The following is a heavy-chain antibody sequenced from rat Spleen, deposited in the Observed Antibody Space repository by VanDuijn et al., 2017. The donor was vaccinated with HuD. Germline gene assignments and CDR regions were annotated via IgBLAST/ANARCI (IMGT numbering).Heavy chain of an antibody. D-gene: IGHD1-7*01. J-gene: IGHJ2*01. V-gene: IGHV5-25*01. CDR2: ISTAGSNT. Sequence: EVQLVESGGGLVQPGRSMKLSCAASGFPFSNYDMAWVRQAPKAGLEWVAYISTAGSNTFYRDSVKGRFTISRDNAKSTLYLQMNSLRSEDTATYYCTRHLTENSYFEYWGQGVMVTVSS. CDR1: GFPFSNYD. CDR3: TRHLTENSYFEY.